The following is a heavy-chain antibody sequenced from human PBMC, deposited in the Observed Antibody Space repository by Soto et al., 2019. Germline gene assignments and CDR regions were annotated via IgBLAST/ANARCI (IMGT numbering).Heavy chain of an antibody. V-gene: IGHV4-39*07. D-gene: IGHD6-13*01. Sequence: SETLSLTCTVSGGSISSSSYYWGWIRQPPGKGLEWIGSIYYSGSTYYNPSLKSRVTISVDTSKNQFSLKLSSVPAADTAVYYCARDRAAAGTYYYYGMDVWGQGTTVTVSS. CDR2: IYYSGST. CDR1: GGSISSSSYY. J-gene: IGHJ6*02. CDR3: ARDRAAAGTYYYYGMDV.